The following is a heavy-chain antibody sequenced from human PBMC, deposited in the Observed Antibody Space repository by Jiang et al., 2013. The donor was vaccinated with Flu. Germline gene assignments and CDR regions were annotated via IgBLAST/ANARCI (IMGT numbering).Heavy chain of an antibody. J-gene: IGHJ5*02. V-gene: IGHV5-51*01. Sequence: GAEVKKPGESLKISCKGSSYSFNTYWIAWVRQMPGKGLEWMGIIYPGDSDTRYSPSFQGQVTISADKSINTAFLQWSSLKASDTAIYYCARADDSTMAQTSWAGGTLVTVSS. CDR1: SYSFNTYW. D-gene: IGHD3-10*01. CDR2: IYPGDSDT. CDR3: ARADDSTMAQTS.